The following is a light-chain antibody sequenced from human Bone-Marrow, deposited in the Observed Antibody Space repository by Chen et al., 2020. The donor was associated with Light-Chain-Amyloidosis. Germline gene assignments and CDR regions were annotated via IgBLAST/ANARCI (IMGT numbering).Light chain of an antibody. CDR1: NIGSTS. J-gene: IGLJ3*02. Sequence: SYVLTQPSSVSVAPGQTATIACVGNNIGSTSVHWYQQTPGQAPLLVVYDDSDRPSGIPERLSGSNSGNTATLTISRGAAGDEADYYCQVWDRSSDRPVFGGGTKLTVL. CDR2: DDS. V-gene: IGLV3-21*02. CDR3: QVWDRSSDRPV.